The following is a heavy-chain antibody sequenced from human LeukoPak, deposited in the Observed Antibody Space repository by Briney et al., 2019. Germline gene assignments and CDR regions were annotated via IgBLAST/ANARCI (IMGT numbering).Heavy chain of an antibody. J-gene: IGHJ4*02. D-gene: IGHD3-22*01. CDR2: ITGSGGST. Sequence: GGSLRLSCAASGFTFSSYGMSWVRQAPGKGLKWVSAITGSGGSTYYADSVKGRFTISRDNSKNTLYLQMNSLRAEDTAVYYCALRSYYDSSAYYYLDYWGQGTLVTVSS. V-gene: IGHV3-23*01. CDR3: ALRSYYDSSAYYYLDY. CDR1: GFTFSSYG.